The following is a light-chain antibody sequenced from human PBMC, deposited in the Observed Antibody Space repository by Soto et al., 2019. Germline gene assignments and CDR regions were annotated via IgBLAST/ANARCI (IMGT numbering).Light chain of an antibody. CDR3: QQYNTYPYT. Sequence: DIQMTQSPSTLSASVGDRVTITCRASQSISSWLAWYQQTPGKAPKLLIYDASRLESGVLSRFSGSGSGTEFTLTISSMQPDDFATYYCQQYNTYPYTFGQGTKLEIK. V-gene: IGKV1-5*01. J-gene: IGKJ2*01. CDR2: DAS. CDR1: QSISSW.